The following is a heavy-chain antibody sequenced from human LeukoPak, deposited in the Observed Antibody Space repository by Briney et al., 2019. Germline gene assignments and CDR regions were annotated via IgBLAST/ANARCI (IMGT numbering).Heavy chain of an antibody. V-gene: IGHV3-23*01. J-gene: IGHJ4*02. CDR1: GFTFSSYA. Sequence: GGSLRLSCAASGFTFSSYAMSWVRQAPGKGLEWVSAISGSGGSTYYADSVKGRFTISRDNSKNTLYLQMNSLRAEDTAVYYCAKDLMVQGVIITPLFDYWGQGTLATVSS. CDR2: ISGSGGST. D-gene: IGHD3-10*01. CDR3: AKDLMVQGVIITPLFDY.